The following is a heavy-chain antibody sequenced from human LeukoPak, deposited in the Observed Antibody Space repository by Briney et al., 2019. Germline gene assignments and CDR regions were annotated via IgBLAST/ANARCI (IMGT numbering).Heavy chain of an antibody. Sequence: GESLKISCKSSGYSFTSNWIGWVRQMPGKGLEWMGIIYPSDSDTRYSPSFQGQVTISADKSINTAYLQWSSLKASGTAMYYCARHKRSLPYDFWGQGTLVTVSS. D-gene: IGHD3-3*01. V-gene: IGHV5-51*01. CDR2: IYPSDSDT. J-gene: IGHJ4*02. CDR1: GYSFTSNW. CDR3: ARHKRSLPYDF.